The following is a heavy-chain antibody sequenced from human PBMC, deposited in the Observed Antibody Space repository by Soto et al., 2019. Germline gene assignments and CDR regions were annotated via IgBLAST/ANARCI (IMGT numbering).Heavy chain of an antibody. CDR1: GFTFSSYA. CDR2: ISGSGGST. V-gene: IGHV3-23*01. CDR3: ANGLPRGGMSFDY. D-gene: IGHD4-17*01. Sequence: VQLLESGGGLVQPGGSLRLSCAASGFTFSSYAMSWVRQAPGKGLEWVSAISGSGGSTYYADSVKGRFTISRDNSKNSLYLQMNSLRAEDTAVYYCANGLPRGGMSFDYWGQGTLVTVSS. J-gene: IGHJ4*02.